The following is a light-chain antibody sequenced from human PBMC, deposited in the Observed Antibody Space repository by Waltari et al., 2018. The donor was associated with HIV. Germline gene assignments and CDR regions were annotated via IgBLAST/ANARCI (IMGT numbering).Light chain of an antibody. CDR1: QSVLYSSNNKKY. V-gene: IGKV4-1*01. J-gene: IGKJ2*01. CDR3: QQYYSTPYT. Sequence: DIVMTQSPDSLAVSLGERATINCKSRQSVLYSSNNKKYLAWYQQKPGQPPKLLIYWAFIRESGVPDRFSGSGSGTDFTLTISSLQAEDVAVYYCQQYYSTPYTFGQGTKLEIK. CDR2: WAF.